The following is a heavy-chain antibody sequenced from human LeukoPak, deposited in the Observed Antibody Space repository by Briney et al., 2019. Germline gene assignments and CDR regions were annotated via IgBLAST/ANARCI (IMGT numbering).Heavy chain of an antibody. CDR1: GGSFSGYY. CDR2: INHSGST. CDR3: AGDSSYYYFGMDV. D-gene: IGHD3-3*01. J-gene: IGHJ6*02. Sequence: SETLPLTCAVYGGSFSGYYWSWIRQPPGKGLEWIGEINHSGSTNYNPSLKSRVTISVDTSKNQFSLKLSSVTAADTAVYYCAGDSSYYYFGMDVWGQGTTVTVSS. V-gene: IGHV4-34*01.